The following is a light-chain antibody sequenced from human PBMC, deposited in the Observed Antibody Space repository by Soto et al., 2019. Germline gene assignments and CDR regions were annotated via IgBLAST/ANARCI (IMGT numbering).Light chain of an antibody. CDR1: QSINSRY. CDR3: QQFGSSPEFT. CDR2: GAS. V-gene: IGKV3-20*01. Sequence: EIVLTQSPGTLSLSPGERATLSCRASQSINSRYLAWYQQKPGQAPRLLIYGASSRATGIPDRFSGSGTGTDFTLTISRLEPEDFAVYYCQQFGSSPEFTFGPATKVDIK. J-gene: IGKJ3*01.